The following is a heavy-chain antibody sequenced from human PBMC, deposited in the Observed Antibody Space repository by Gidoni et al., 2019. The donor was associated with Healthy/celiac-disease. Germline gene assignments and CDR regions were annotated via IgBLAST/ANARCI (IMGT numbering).Heavy chain of an antibody. V-gene: IGHV4-39*01. J-gene: IGHJ4*02. CDR3: ARQWAVGSSSSGDY. CDR1: GCSISSSSYY. D-gene: IGHD6-6*01. CDR2: IYYSGST. Sequence: QLQLQESGPGLVKPSETLSLTCPVSGCSISSSSYYWGWIRQPPGKGLEWIGSIYYSGSTYYNPSLKSRVTISVDTSKNQFSLKLSSVTAADTAVYYCARQWAVGSSSSGDYWGQGTLVTVSS.